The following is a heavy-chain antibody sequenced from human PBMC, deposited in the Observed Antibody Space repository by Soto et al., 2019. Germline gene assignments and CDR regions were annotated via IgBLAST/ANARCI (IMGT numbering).Heavy chain of an antibody. Sequence: QVELEESGGGVVQPGRSLRLSCAASGFTFSTYGMHWVRQAPGKGLEWVAAMSYDGTKEYYVDSVKGRFTISRDNSRNTLFLQLNSLRAEDTAVYYCAKEYGSTWIDHWGQEPWSPSPQ. CDR3: AKEYGSTWIDH. CDR2: MSYDGTKE. V-gene: IGHV3-30*18. CDR1: GFTFSTYG. D-gene: IGHD6-13*01. J-gene: IGHJ4*01.